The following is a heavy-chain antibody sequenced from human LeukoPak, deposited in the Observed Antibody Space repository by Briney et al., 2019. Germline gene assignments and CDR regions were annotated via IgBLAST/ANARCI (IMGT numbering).Heavy chain of an antibody. V-gene: IGHV3-9*03. CDR2: ISCNSGNI. D-gene: IGHD6-6*01. Sequence: GGSLRLSCAASGFTFDDYAMHWVRQAPGKGLEWVSGISCNSGNIGYADSVKGRFTISRDNAKNSLYLQMNSLRAEDMALYYCAKAVGYTSSSGGYFDYWGQGILVTVSS. CDR3: AKAVGYTSSSGGYFDY. J-gene: IGHJ4*02. CDR1: GFTFDDYA.